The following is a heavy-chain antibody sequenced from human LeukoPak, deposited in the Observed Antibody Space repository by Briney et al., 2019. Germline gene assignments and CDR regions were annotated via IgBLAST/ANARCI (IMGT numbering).Heavy chain of an antibody. CDR1: GFAVSTNY. V-gene: IGHV3-66*02. J-gene: IGHJ6*02. CDR3: ARESLYYDSSGPGV. D-gene: IGHD3-22*01. Sequence: GGSLGLSCAASGFAVSTNYMSWVRQAPGKGLEWVSVIYSGGSTYYADSVEGRFTISRDSSKNTLYLQMNSLRAEDTAVYYCARESLYYDSSGPGVWGQGTTVTVSS. CDR2: IYSGGST.